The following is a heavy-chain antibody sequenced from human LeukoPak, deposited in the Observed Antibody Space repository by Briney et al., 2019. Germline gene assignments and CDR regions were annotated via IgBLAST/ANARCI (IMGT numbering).Heavy chain of an antibody. V-gene: IGHV1-18*01. D-gene: IGHD6-13*01. CDR1: GYTFTSYG. CDR2: ISACNGNT. J-gene: IGHJ4*02. CDR3: ARDNIAAAAEY. Sequence: ASVKVSCKASGYTFTSYGISWVRQAPGQGLEWMGWISACNGNTNYAQKFQGRVTITTDESTSTAYMELSSLRSEDTAVYYCARDNIAAAAEYWGQGTLVTVSS.